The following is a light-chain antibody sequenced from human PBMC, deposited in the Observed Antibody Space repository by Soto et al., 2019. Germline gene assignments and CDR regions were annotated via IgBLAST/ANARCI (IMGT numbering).Light chain of an antibody. V-gene: IGKV3D-15*01. CDR1: QSVRNN. Sequence: EIVMTQSPATLSVSPGERATLSCRASQSVRNNLAWYQQKPGQAPRLLIHGASTRATGIPARFSGSGSGTEFTLTISSLQSEDFAVYYCQQYNNWPQTFGQGTKVDIK. CDR3: QQYNNWPQT. CDR2: GAS. J-gene: IGKJ1*01.